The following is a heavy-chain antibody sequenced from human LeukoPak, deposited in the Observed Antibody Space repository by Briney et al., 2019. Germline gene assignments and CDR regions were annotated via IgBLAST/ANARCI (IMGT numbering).Heavy chain of an antibody. CDR1: GFTFSTYW. CDR3: VRDYGPFDP. Sequence: GGSLRLSCAASGFTFSTYWMHWVRQAPGKGLVWVSRINPDGSSTDYADSVKGRFTISRDNAKNTLYLQMNSLRAEDTAVYYCVRDYGPFDPWGQGTLVTVSS. D-gene: IGHD4-17*01. CDR2: INPDGSST. J-gene: IGHJ5*02. V-gene: IGHV3-74*01.